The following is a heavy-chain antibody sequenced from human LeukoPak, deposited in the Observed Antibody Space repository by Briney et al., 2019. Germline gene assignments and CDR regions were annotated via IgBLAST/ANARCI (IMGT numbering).Heavy chain of an antibody. CDR2: ISYDGSNK. J-gene: IGHJ5*02. V-gene: IGHV3-30*03. Sequence: GGSLRLSCAASGFTFSSYGMHWVRQAPGKGLEWVAVISYDGSNKYYADSVKGRFTISRNNSKNTLYLQMNSLRAEDTAVYYCARARFGQNRRFDPWGQGTLVTVSS. D-gene: IGHD3-16*01. CDR1: GFTFSSYG. CDR3: ARARFGQNRRFDP.